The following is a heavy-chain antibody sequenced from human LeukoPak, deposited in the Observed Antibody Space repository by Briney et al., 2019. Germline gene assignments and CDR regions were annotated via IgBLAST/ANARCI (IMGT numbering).Heavy chain of an antibody. V-gene: IGHV4-59*01. J-gene: IGHJ4*02. Sequence: PSETLSLTCTVSGGSIGSYDWSWIRQPPGKGLEWIGHIYHSGSTNYNPSLKSRVTISLDTSKNQFSLTLSSVTAADTAVYYCARDREYNYGADYWGQGTLVTVSS. CDR3: ARDREYNYGADY. D-gene: IGHD4/OR15-4a*01. CDR2: IYHSGST. CDR1: GGSIGSYD.